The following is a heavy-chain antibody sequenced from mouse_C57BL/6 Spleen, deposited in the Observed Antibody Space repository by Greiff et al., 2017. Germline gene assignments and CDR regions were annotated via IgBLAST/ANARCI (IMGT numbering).Heavy chain of an antibody. CDR3: ASESYYYGSIPFAY. CDR2: INPSNGGT. D-gene: IGHD1-1*01. CDR1: GYTFTSYW. J-gene: IGHJ3*01. Sequence: VKLQQSGTELVKPGASVKLSCKASGYTFTSYWMHWVKQRPGQGLEWIGNINPSNGGTNYNEKFKSKATLTVDKSSSTAYMQLSSLTSEDSAVYYCASESYYYGSIPFAYWGQGTLVTVSA. V-gene: IGHV1-53*01.